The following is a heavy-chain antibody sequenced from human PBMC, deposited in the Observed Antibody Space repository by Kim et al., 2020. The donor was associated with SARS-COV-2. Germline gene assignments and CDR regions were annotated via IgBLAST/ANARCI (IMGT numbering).Heavy chain of an antibody. V-gene: IGHV3-9*01. J-gene: IGHJ2*01. D-gene: IGHD5-18*01. CDR3: AKDGGYSPLEGGWYFDL. Sequence: GGSLRLSCAASGFTFDDYAMHWVRQAPGKGLEWVSGISWNSGSIGYADSVKGRFTISRDNAKNSLYLQMNSLRAEDTALYYCAKDGGYSPLEGGWYFDLWGRGTLVTVSS. CDR1: GFTFDDYA. CDR2: ISWNSGSI.